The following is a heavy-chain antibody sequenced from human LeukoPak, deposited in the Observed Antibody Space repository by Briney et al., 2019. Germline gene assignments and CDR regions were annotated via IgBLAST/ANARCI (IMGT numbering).Heavy chain of an antibody. CDR1: GFTFSSYS. D-gene: IGHD6-19*01. CDR2: ISSSSSYI. CDR3: ARPGIAVAGEFFDY. V-gene: IGHV3-21*01. Sequence: GGSLRLSCAASGFTFSSYSMNWVRQAPGKGLEWVSSISSSSSYIFYADSVKGRFTISRDNAKNSLYLQMNSLRAEDTAVYYCARPGIAVAGEFFDYWGQGTLVTVSS. J-gene: IGHJ4*02.